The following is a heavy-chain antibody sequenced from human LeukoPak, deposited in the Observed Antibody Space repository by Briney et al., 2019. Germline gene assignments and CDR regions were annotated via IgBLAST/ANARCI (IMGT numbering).Heavy chain of an antibody. Sequence: SETLSLTCAVYGGSFSGYYWSWIRQPAGKGLEWIGRIYTSGSTNYNPSLKSRVTMSVDTSKNQFSLKLSSVTAADTAVYYCARHLPMVRGVIDWAFGYWGQGTLVTVSS. J-gene: IGHJ4*02. V-gene: IGHV4-59*10. CDR2: IYTSGST. CDR3: ARHLPMVRGVIDWAFGY. CDR1: GGSFSGYY. D-gene: IGHD3-10*01.